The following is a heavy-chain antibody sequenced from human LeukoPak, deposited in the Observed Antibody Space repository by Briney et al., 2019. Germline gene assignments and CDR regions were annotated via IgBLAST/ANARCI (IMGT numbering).Heavy chain of an antibody. CDR1: GFTFDDYA. Sequence: PGGSLRLSCAASGFTFDDYAVHWVRQAPGKGLEWVALISWEGHTTYYADSVRGRFTISRDNSKNSLYLQMNSLRTEDTAFYYCTRDTDYGSATNYFDSWGQGTLVSVSS. CDR2: ISWEGHTT. J-gene: IGHJ4*02. V-gene: IGHV3-43*01. D-gene: IGHD3-10*01. CDR3: TRDTDYGSATNYFDS.